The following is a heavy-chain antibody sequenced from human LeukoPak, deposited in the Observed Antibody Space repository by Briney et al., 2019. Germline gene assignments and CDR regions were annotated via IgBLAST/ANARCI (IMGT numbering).Heavy chain of an antibody. CDR1: GGTFSSYA. J-gene: IGHJ5*02. CDR2: IIPILGIA. CDR3: AREDIVVVPPSRPFDP. V-gene: IGHV1-69*04. Sequence: GASVKVSCKASGGTFSSYAISWVRQAPGQGLEWMGRIIPILGIANYAQKFQGRVTLTRDTSTSTVYMELNSLRSDDTAVYYCAREDIVVVPPSRPFDPWGQGTLVTVSS. D-gene: IGHD2-2*01.